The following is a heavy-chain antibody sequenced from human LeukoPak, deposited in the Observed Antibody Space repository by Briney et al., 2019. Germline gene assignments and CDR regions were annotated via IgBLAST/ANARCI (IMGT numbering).Heavy chain of an antibody. CDR2: ISSSSSYI. Sequence: MRGGSLRLSCAASRFTFSSYSMNWVRQAPGKGLEWVSSISSSSSYIYYADSVKGRFTISRDNAKNSLYLQMNSLRAEDTAVYYCAKDLVRWLLGYWGQGTLVTVSS. CDR1: RFTFSSYS. J-gene: IGHJ4*02. D-gene: IGHD5-24*01. V-gene: IGHV3-21*01. CDR3: AKDLVRWLLGY.